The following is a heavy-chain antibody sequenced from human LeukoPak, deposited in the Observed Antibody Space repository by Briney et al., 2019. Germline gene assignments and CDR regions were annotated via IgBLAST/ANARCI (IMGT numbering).Heavy chain of an antibody. CDR3: ARHQGVVDL. CDR1: GGSFSGFY. CDR2: INHSGSP. J-gene: IGHJ2*01. Sequence: SETLSLTCAVYGGSFSGFYWTWIRRPPGKGLEWIGEINHSGSPNYNPSLKSRVTISIDTSRNQFSLKLNSVTAADTAVYYCARHQGVVDLWGRGSLVIVSS. V-gene: IGHV4-34*01. D-gene: IGHD3-3*01.